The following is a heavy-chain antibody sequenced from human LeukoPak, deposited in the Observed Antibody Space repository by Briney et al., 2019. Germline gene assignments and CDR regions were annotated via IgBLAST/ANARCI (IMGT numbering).Heavy chain of an antibody. CDR1: GFTFSGST. Sequence: GGSLRLSCAASGFTFSGSTMHWVRQASGKGLEWVGRIRSKANTYATAYAASVKGRFTISRDDSKNTAYLQMNSLKTEDTAVYYCARAGPTTVVTPFLQTYFDYWGQGTLVTVSS. J-gene: IGHJ4*02. D-gene: IGHD4-23*01. V-gene: IGHV3-73*01. CDR3: ARAGPTTVVTPFLQTYFDY. CDR2: IRSKANTYAT.